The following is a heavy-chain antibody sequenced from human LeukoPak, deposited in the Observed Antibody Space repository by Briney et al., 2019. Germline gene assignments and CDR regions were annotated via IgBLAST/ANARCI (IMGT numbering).Heavy chain of an antibody. J-gene: IGHJ5*02. CDR3: ARGRHSGSYYARHRVWFDP. CDR2: IYYSGST. D-gene: IGHD1-26*01. V-gene: IGHV4-39*07. Sequence: SETLSLTCTVSGGSISSSSYYWGWIRQPPGKGLEWIGSIYYSGSTYYNPSLKSRVTISVDTSKNQFSLKLSSVTAADTAVYYCARGRHSGSYYARHRVWFDPWGQGTLVTVSS. CDR1: GGSISSSSYY.